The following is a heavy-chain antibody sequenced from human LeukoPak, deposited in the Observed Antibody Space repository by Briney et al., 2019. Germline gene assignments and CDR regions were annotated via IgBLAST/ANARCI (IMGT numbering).Heavy chain of an antibody. CDR3: ARDGYDRSGSGAFDI. V-gene: IGHV3-7*01. D-gene: IGHD5-12*01. CDR2: IKQDGSEK. CDR1: GFTFSSYW. Sequence: GGSLRLTCAASGFTFSSYWMSWVRQAPGKGLEWVANIKQDGSEKYYVDSVKGRFTISRDNAKNSLYLQMNSLRAEDTAVYYCARDGYDRSGSGAFDIWGQGTMVTVSS. J-gene: IGHJ3*02.